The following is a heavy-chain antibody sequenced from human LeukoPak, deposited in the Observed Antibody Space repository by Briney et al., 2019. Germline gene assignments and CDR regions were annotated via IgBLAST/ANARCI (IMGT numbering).Heavy chain of an antibody. J-gene: IGHJ5*02. V-gene: IGHV4-4*02. CDR1: GGSISSSNW. Sequence: MASETLSLTCAVSGGSISSSNWWSWVRQPPGKGLEWIGEIYHSGSTNYNPSLKSRVTISVDTSKNQFSLKLSSVTAADTAVYYCARGRRGGRTIVINNWFDPWGQGTLVTVSS. D-gene: IGHD2/OR15-2a*01. CDR2: IYHSGST. CDR3: ARGRRGGRTIVINNWFDP.